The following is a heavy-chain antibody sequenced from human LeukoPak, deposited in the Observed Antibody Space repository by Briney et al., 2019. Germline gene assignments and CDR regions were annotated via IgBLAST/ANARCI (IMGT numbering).Heavy chain of an antibody. CDR2: IYYSGST. CDR1: VGPINRGDYY. Sequence: SDTLSLPCTVSVGPINRGDYYWSWIRQHPGKGLDRIGYIYYSGSTYYNPSLKSRVTISVDTSKNQFSLKLSSVTAADTVVYYCARSFTIFGVVGNWFDPWGQGTLVTVSS. V-gene: IGHV4-31*03. CDR3: ARSFTIFGVVGNWFDP. D-gene: IGHD3-3*01. J-gene: IGHJ5*02.